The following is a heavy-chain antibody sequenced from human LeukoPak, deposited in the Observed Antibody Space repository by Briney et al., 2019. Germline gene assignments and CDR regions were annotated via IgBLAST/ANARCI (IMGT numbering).Heavy chain of an antibody. CDR3: AKDFGYSYGWVDY. Sequence: GGSLRLSCAASGFTFSNAWMSWVRQAPGKGLEWVSGISGDGGSTYYTDSVKGRVTISRDNSKNTLYLQMNSLRAEDTAPYYCAKDFGYSYGWVDYWGQGILVTVSS. CDR2: ISGDGGST. D-gene: IGHD5-18*01. J-gene: IGHJ4*02. CDR1: GFTFSNAW. V-gene: IGHV3-23*01.